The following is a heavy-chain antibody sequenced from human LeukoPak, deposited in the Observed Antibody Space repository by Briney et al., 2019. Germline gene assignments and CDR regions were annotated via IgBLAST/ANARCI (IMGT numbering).Heavy chain of an antibody. CDR2: IYYSGST. D-gene: IGHD6-19*01. CDR3: ARVGSWYSSGWYYFDY. CDR1: GGPISSYY. Sequence: PSETLSLTCTVSGGPISSYYWSWIRQPPGKGLEWIGYIYYSGSTNYNPSLKSRVTISVDTSKNQFSLNLSSVTAADTAVYYCARVGSWYSSGWYYFDYWGQGTLVTVSS. J-gene: IGHJ4*02. V-gene: IGHV4-59*01.